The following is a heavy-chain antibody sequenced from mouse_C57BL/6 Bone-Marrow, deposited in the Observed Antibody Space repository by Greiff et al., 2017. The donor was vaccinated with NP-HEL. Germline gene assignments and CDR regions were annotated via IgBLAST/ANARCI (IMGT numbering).Heavy chain of an antibody. D-gene: IGHD2-9*01. CDR1: GYTFTSYW. CDR3: ARPYYGYDPYWYFDV. J-gene: IGHJ1*03. CDR2: IYPGSGST. V-gene: IGHV1-55*01. Sequence: QVQLQQPGAELVKPGASVKMSCKASGYTFTSYWITWVKQRPGQGLEWIGDIYPGSGSTNYNEKFKSKATLTVDTSSSTAYMQLSSLTSEDSAVYSCARPYYGYDPYWYFDVWGTGTTVTVSS.